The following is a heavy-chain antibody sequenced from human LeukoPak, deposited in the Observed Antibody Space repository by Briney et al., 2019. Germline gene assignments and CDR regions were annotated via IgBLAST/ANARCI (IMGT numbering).Heavy chain of an antibody. V-gene: IGHV3-NL1*01. CDR3: AELGITMIGGV. CDR1: GFTFSSYG. D-gene: IGHD3-10*02. J-gene: IGHJ6*04. CDR2: IYSGGST. Sequence: GGSLRLSCAASGFTFSSYGMHWVRQAPGKGLEWVSVIYSGGSTYYADSVKGRFTISRDNSKNTLYLQMNSLRVEDTAVYYCAELGITMIGGVWGKGTTVTISS.